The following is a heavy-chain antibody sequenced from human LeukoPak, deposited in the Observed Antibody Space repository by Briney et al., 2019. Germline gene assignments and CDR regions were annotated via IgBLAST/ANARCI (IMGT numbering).Heavy chain of an antibody. V-gene: IGHV3-53*01. J-gene: IGHJ4*02. D-gene: IGHD5-24*01. CDR1: GFTVSSNY. Sequence: PGGSLRLSCAASGFTVSSNYMSWVRQAPGKGLEWVSVIYSGGSTYYADSVKGRFTISRDNSKNTLYLQMNSLRAEDTAVYYCASGLRWLQYDYFDYWGQGTLVTVSS. CDR3: ASGLRWLQYDYFDY. CDR2: IYSGGST.